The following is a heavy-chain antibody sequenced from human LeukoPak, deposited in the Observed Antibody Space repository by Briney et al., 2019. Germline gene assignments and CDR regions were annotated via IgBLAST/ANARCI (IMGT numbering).Heavy chain of an antibody. Sequence: ASVKVSCKASGYSFTSYGISWVRQAPGQGLEWMGWISAYNGNTNYAQKLQGRVTMTTDTSTSTAYMELRSLRSDDTAVYYCARARGGSYYYNYMDVWGKGTTVTVSS. CDR1: GYSFTSYG. D-gene: IGHD3-16*01. CDR3: ARARGGSYYYNYMDV. V-gene: IGHV1-18*01. CDR2: ISAYNGNT. J-gene: IGHJ6*03.